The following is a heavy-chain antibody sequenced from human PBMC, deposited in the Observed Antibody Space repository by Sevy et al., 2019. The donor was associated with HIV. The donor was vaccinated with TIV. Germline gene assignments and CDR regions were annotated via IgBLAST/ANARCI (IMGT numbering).Heavy chain of an antibody. CDR3: ARHHASYGVTGYYYYSGLDV. CDR2: IYPDDSDT. V-gene: IGHV5-51*01. J-gene: IGHJ6*02. Sequence: GESLKSSCKGSEYSFRTYWIGWVRQMPGKGLEWMGIIYPDDSDTRYSPSFQGQVTISADKSINTAYLQWNSLRASDSAMYYCARHHASYGVTGYYYYSGLDVWGQGTTVTVSS. D-gene: IGHD4-17*01. CDR1: EYSFRTYW.